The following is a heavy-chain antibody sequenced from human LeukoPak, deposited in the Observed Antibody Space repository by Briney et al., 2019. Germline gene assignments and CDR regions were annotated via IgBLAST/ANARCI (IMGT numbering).Heavy chain of an antibody. J-gene: IGHJ4*02. CDR3: ARGILAAAGTPFDY. CDR2: IYYSGST. CDR1: GGSISSSSYY. D-gene: IGHD6-13*01. Sequence: SETLSLTCTVSGGSISSSSYYWGWIRQPPGKGLEWIGSIYYSGSTYYNPSLKSRVTIPVDTSKNQFSLKLSSVTAADTAVYYCARGILAAAGTPFDYWGQGTLVTVSS. V-gene: IGHV4-39*01.